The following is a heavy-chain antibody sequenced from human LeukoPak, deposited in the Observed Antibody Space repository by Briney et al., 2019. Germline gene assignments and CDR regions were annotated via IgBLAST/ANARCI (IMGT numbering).Heavy chain of an antibody. CDR1: GFTFSSYA. Sequence: PGGSLRLSCAASGFTFSSYAMSWVRQAPGKGLEWVSAISGSGGSTYYADSVKGRFTISRDNSKNTLYLQMNSLRAEDTAVYYCAKDPTLTTVEVADNWFDPWGQGNLVTVSS. J-gene: IGHJ5*02. CDR2: ISGSGGST. CDR3: AKDPTLTTVEVADNWFDP. D-gene: IGHD4-11*01. V-gene: IGHV3-23*01.